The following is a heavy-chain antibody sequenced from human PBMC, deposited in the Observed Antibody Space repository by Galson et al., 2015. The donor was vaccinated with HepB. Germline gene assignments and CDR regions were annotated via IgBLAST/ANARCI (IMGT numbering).Heavy chain of an antibody. V-gene: IGHV3-30*18. Sequence: SLRLSCAASGFTFSSYGMHWVRQAPGKGLEWVAVISYDGSNKYYADSVKGRFTISRDNSKNTLYLQMNSLRAEDTAVYYCAKDQRGYSSSYYYGMDVWGQGTTVTVSS. J-gene: IGHJ6*02. D-gene: IGHD6-13*01. CDR3: AKDQRGYSSSYYYGMDV. CDR1: GFTFSSYG. CDR2: ISYDGSNK.